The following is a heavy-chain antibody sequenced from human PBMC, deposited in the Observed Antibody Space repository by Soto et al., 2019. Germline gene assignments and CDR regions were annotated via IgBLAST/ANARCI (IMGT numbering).Heavy chain of an antibody. CDR3: ASHYDSGGYYYRGLGY. CDR2: IIPIFGTA. CDR1: GVSCNSFD. Sequence: ASVKISCKACGVSCNSFDIGWLRLAPGQGLEWMGGIIPIFGTADYAQKFQGRVTITAVESTSTAYMELSSLRSEDTAVYYCASHYDSGGYYYRGLGYWGQGTLVTVSS. V-gene: IGHV1-69*01. D-gene: IGHD3-22*01. J-gene: IGHJ4*02.